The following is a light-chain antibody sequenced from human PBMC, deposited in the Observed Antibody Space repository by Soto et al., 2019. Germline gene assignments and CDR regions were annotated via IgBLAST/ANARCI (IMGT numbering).Light chain of an antibody. CDR1: SSDIGNYDF. V-gene: IGLV2-14*01. CDR3: SSYTTSTSFIL. CDR2: EVS. J-gene: IGLJ2*01. Sequence: QSVLTQPASVSGSPGQSITISCTGTSSDIGNYDFVSWYQQVPGTAPKAMIYEVSSRPSGVSNRFSGSKSGNTASLTISGLQAEDEDYYYCSSYTTSTSFILFGGGTQLTVL.